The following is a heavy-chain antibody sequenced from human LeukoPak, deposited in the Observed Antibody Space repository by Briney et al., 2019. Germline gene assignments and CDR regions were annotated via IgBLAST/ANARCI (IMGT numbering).Heavy chain of an antibody. Sequence: SETLSLTCAVYGGSFSGYYWSWIRQPPGKGLEWIGEINHSGSTNYNPSLKSRVTISVDTSKNQFSLKLSSVTAADTAVYYCAKDPGGWYSSAFDIWGQGTMVTVSS. D-gene: IGHD6-19*01. J-gene: IGHJ3*02. CDR1: GGSFSGYY. CDR3: AKDPGGWYSSAFDI. CDR2: INHSGST. V-gene: IGHV4-34*01.